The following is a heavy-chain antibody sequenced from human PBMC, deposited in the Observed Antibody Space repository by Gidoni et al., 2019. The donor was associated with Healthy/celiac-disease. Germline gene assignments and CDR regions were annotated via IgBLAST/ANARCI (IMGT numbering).Heavy chain of an antibody. V-gene: IGHV4-59*01. CDR2: IYYSGST. J-gene: IGHJ2*01. CDR3: ARDRYYYDSSGYYSLSYWYFDL. D-gene: IGHD3-22*01. CDR1: GGSISSYY. Sequence: QVQLQESGPGLVKPSATLSLTCTVSGGSISSYYWSWIRQPPGKGLEWIGYIYYSGSTNYNPSLKSRVTISVDTSKNQFSLKLSSVTAADTAVYYCARDRYYYDSSGYYSLSYWYFDLWGRGTLVTVSS.